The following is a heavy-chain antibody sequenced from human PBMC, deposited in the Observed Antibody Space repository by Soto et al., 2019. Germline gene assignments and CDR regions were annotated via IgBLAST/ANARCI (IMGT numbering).Heavy chain of an antibody. CDR3: ARFVGYGGDDYYFDY. D-gene: IGHD5-12*01. J-gene: IGHJ4*02. Sequence: QVQLVESGGGVVQPGRSLRLSCAASGFTFSTYAMHWARQAPGKGLEWVAVISRDGTNKYHADSVKGRFTISRDNSKNTMYLQMNSLRAEDTAMYYCARFVGYGGDDYYFDYWGQGTLVTVSS. CDR2: ISRDGTNK. V-gene: IGHV3-30-3*01. CDR1: GFTFSTYA.